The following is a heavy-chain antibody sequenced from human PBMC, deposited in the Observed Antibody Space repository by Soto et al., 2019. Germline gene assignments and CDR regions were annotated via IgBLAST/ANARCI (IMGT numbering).Heavy chain of an antibody. CDR1: GFTFSSYA. J-gene: IGHJ4*02. CDR3: AREEPSGEGAYDY. V-gene: IGHV3-30-3*01. D-gene: IGHD1-26*01. CDR2: ISYDGSNK. Sequence: QVQLVESGGGVVQPGRSLRLSCAASGFTFSSYAMHWVRQAPGKGLEWVAVISYDGSNKYYADSVKGRFTISIDNSKNTLYLQMNSLRAEDTAVYYCAREEPSGEGAYDYWGQGTLVTVSS.